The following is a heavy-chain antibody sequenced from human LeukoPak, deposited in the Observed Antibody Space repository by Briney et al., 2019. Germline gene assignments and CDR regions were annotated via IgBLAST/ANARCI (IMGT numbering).Heavy chain of an antibody. D-gene: IGHD2-8*01. Sequence: GGCLRLSCAASGFTCSSYAMSWVRQAPGKGLEWVSAISGSGGSTYYADSVKGRFTISRDNSKNTPYLQMNSLRAEDTAVYYCAKDGGYCTNGVCYTFDYWGQGTLVTVSS. J-gene: IGHJ4*02. CDR3: AKDGGYCTNGVCYTFDY. CDR1: GFTCSSYA. V-gene: IGHV3-23*01. CDR2: ISGSGGST.